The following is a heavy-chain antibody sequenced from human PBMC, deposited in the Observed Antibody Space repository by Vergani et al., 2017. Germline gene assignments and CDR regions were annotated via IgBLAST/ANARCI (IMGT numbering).Heavy chain of an antibody. D-gene: IGHD3-16*01. CDR3: ARLWRTADAFDV. CDR2: IYYSGST. J-gene: IGHJ3*01. V-gene: IGHV4-39*01. Sequence: QLQLQESGPGLVKPSETLSLTCTVSGGSISSSSYYWGWIRQPPGKGLEWIGSIYYSGSTYYNPSLKSRVTISVDTSKNQFSLKLSSVTAADTAVYYCARLWRTADAFDVWGQGTMVTVSS. CDR1: GGSISSSSYY.